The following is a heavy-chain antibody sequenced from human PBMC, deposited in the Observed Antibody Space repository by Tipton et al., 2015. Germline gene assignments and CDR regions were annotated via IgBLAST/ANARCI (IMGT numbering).Heavy chain of an antibody. V-gene: IGHV4-31*01. CDR1: GASISSGGYY. Sequence: TLSLTCTVSGASISSGGYYWSWIRQHPGKGLEWIGYINYSGTTYYSPSLKSQVTISLDTSNNQFSLKLSSVIAADTAVYYCASIVTVGNWFDSWGQGILVTVSS. CDR2: INYSGTT. J-gene: IGHJ5*01. CDR3: ASIVTVGNWFDS. D-gene: IGHD5-18*01.